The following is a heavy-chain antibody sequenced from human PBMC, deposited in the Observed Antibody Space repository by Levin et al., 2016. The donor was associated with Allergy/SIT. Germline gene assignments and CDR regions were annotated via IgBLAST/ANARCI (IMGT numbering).Heavy chain of an antibody. J-gene: IGHJ4*02. D-gene: IGHD1-26*01. Sequence: WIRQPPGKALEWLALIYWDDDKRYSPSLKSRLTITKDTSKNQVVLTMTNMDPVDTATYYCAHSTGSYGFDYWGQGTLVTVSS. CDR2: IYWDDDK. CDR3: AHSTGSYGFDY. V-gene: IGHV2-5*02.